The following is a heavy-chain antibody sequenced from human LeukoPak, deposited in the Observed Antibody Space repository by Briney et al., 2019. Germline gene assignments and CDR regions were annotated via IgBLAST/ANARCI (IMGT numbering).Heavy chain of an antibody. CDR2: XXXXGXNK. D-gene: IGHD2-2*01. J-gene: IGHJ6*02. Sequence: GRSLRLSCAXSGFTFSSYXXXXXXXXPXXXXXXXXXXXXXGXNKYXADSVKGRXXISRDXSKNTLYLQMNSLRAEDTAVXYCAKDQCSSTSCYYYYGMDVWGQGTTVTVSS. V-gene: IGHV3-30*18. CDR1: GFTFSSYX. CDR3: AKDQCSSTSCYYYYGMDV.